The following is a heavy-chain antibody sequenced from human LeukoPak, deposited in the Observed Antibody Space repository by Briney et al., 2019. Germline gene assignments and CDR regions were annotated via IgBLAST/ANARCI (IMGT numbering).Heavy chain of an antibody. Sequence: SVKVSCKASGGTFSSYAISWVRQAPGQGLEWMGGIIPIFGTANYAQKFQGRVTIAADESTSTAYMELSSLRSEDTAVYYCARDLIGGTYYYYYYGMDVWGQGTTVTVSS. D-gene: IGHD1-14*01. CDR2: IIPIFGTA. CDR1: GGTFSSYA. V-gene: IGHV1-69*13. J-gene: IGHJ6*02. CDR3: ARDLIGGTYYYYYYGMDV.